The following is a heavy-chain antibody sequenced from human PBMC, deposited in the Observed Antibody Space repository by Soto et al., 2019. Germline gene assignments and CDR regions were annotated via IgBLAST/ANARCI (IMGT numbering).Heavy chain of an antibody. CDR1: GFTFSDHY. D-gene: IGHD3-10*01. V-gene: IGHV3-72*01. J-gene: IGHJ4*02. CDR3: ARTKSGGVRGVILNFDY. CDR2: TRIKANSYTT. Sequence: AGGSLRLSCAASGFTFSDHYMDWVRQAPGKGLEWVGLTRIKANSYTTEYASSVNGRFTISRDDSKNSLYLQMNSLKTEDTAVYYCARTKSGGVRGVILNFDYWGQGTLVTVSS.